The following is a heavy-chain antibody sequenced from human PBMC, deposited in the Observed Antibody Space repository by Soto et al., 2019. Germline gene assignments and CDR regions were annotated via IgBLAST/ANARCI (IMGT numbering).Heavy chain of an antibody. Sequence: QVQLQESGPGLVKPSQTLSLTCTVSGGSISSGDYYWSWMRQPPGKGLEWIGYIYYSGSTYNNPSLESRVTLSVDTSKNQFPLKLSSVTAADPAVYYCARERPDGSRLDPWCQGTLVTVSS. V-gene: IGHV4-30-4*01. CDR1: GGSISSGDYY. CDR3: ARERPDGSRLDP. D-gene: IGHD6-13*01. CDR2: IYYSGST. J-gene: IGHJ5*02.